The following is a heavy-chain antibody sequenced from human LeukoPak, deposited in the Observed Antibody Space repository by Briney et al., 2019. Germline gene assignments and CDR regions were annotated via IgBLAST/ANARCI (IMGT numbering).Heavy chain of an antibody. D-gene: IGHD2-15*01. CDR1: GGSISSYY. V-gene: IGHV4-59*01. Sequence: SETLSLTCTVSGGSISSYYWSWIRQPPGKGLEWIGYIYYSGSTNYSPSLKSRVTISVDTSKNQFSLKLSSVTAADTAVYYCARGPGACSGGSCYSESYYGMDVWGQGTTVTVSS. J-gene: IGHJ6*02. CDR3: ARGPGACSGGSCYSESYYGMDV. CDR2: IYYSGST.